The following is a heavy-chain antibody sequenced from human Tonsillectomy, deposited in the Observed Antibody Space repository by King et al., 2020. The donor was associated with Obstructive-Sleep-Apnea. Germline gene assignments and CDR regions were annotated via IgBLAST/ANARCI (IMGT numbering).Heavy chain of an antibody. Sequence: VQLQESGPGLVKPSQTLSLTCTVSGGSISSVDYYWRWIRQPPGRGLEGIGYIYYSVSTYYNPSLNSRVTISVDTSKNQFSLKLSSVTAADTAVYYCARGTFEFSIDYWGQGTLVTVSS. J-gene: IGHJ4*02. CDR1: GGSISSVDYY. CDR2: IYYSVST. CDR3: ARGTFEFSIDY. D-gene: IGHD3-3*02. V-gene: IGHV4-30-4*01.